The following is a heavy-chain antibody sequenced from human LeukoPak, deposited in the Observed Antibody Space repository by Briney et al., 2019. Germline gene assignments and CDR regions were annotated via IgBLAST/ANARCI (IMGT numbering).Heavy chain of an antibody. Sequence: ASVKVSCKASGYTFTSYGISWVRQAPGQGLEWMGWISAYNGNTNYAQKLQGRVTMTTDTSTSTAYMELRSLRSDDTAVYYCAISVVGIAAASIFDYWGQGTLVTVSS. V-gene: IGHV1-18*01. CDR3: AISVVGIAAASIFDY. D-gene: IGHD6-13*01. CDR1: GYTFTSYG. J-gene: IGHJ4*02. CDR2: ISAYNGNT.